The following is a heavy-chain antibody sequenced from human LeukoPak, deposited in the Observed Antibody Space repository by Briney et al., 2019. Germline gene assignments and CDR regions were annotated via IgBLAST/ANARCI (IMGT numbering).Heavy chain of an antibody. J-gene: IGHJ4*02. D-gene: IGHD1-26*01. CDR2: ISGSGGST. Sequence: GGSLRLSCAASGFTFSSYAMSWVRQAPGKGLEWVSAISGSGGSTYYVDSVKGRFTISRDNSKNTLYLQMNSLRVEDTAVYYCAKRLMGATTVDYWGQGTLVTVSS. V-gene: IGHV3-23*01. CDR3: AKRLMGATTVDY. CDR1: GFTFSSYA.